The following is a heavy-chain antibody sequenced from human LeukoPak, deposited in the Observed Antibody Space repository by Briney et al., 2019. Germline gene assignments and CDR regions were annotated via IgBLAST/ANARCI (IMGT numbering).Heavy chain of an antibody. CDR2: ISGDGGST. D-gene: IGHD3-10*01. CDR3: AKDAGPRSGSFGYFDY. Sequence: GGSLRLSCAASGFTFDDYAMHWVRQAPGKGLEWVSLISGDGGSTYYADSVKGRFTISRDNSKNSLYLQMDSLRTEDTALYYCAKDAGPRSGSFGYFDYWGQGTLVTVSS. J-gene: IGHJ4*02. V-gene: IGHV3-43*02. CDR1: GFTFDDYA.